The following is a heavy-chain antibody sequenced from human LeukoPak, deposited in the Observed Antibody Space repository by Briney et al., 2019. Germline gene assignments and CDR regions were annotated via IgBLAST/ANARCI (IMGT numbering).Heavy chain of an antibody. V-gene: IGHV5-51*01. J-gene: IGHJ4*02. D-gene: IGHD3-10*01. CDR2: IYPGDSDT. CDR1: GYNFTSYW. Sequence: GESLKISCKGSGYNFTSYWIGWVRQMPGKGLEWMGIIYPGDSDTRYSPSFQGQVTISADKSISTAYLQWSSLKASDTAMYYCARREFGMVRGVANFDYWGQGTLVTVSS. CDR3: ARREFGMVRGVANFDY.